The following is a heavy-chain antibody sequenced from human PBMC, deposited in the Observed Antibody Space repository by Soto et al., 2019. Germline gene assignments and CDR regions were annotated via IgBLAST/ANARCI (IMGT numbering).Heavy chain of an antibody. CDR2: IKMDASEK. Sequence: GGSLRLSCAASGVTFGSYWMSWVRQAPWKGLEWLATIKMDASEKKYVDSVKGRFTMSRDNAKNSLYLQMESLRAEETAVYYCARDLGCGAGAPGTRYLDYCGPWTLIAGSS. V-gene: IGHV3-7*01. CDR3: ARDLGCGAGAPGTRYLDY. D-gene: IGHD3-10*01. CDR1: GVTFGSYW. J-gene: IGHJ4*02.